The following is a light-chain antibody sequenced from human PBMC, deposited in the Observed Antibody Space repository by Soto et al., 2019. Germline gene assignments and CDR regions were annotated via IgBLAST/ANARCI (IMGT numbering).Light chain of an antibody. J-gene: IGKJ2*01. V-gene: IGKV3-20*01. Sequence: EIVMTQSPGTLSLSPGERATISCRASQVIGSSYLACYHQKSGQAPRLLIYGASSRATGIPDRFSGSGSGTEFTLTISRLEPEDFGAYYCQQFGRSLPHTFGEGTKLEIK. CDR1: QVIGSSY. CDR3: QQFGRSLPHT. CDR2: GAS.